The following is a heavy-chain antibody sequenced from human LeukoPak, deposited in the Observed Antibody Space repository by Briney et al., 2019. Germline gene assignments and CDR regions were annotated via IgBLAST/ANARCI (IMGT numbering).Heavy chain of an antibody. J-gene: IGHJ4*02. CDR3: ARHLDYSGSGTYFDY. V-gene: IGHV4-39*01. Sequence: PSETLSLTCTVSGGSISSSRYYWGWIRQPPGKGLEWIGSIYYSGSTYYNPSLKSRVTISVDTSKNQFSLKLSSVTAADTAVYYCARHLDYSGSGTYFDYWGQGILVTVSS. CDR2: IYYSGST. CDR1: GGSISSSRYY. D-gene: IGHD3-10*01.